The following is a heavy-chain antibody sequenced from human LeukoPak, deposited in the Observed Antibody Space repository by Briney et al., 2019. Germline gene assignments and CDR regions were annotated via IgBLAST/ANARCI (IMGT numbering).Heavy chain of an antibody. CDR3: AKDWAIVVVTAPIMDV. Sequence: GGSLRLSCAASGFTFSSYGMHWVRQAPGKGLEWVAFIRYDGSNKYYADSVKGRFTISRDNSKNTLYLQMNSLRAEDTAVYYCAKDWAIVVVTAPIMDVWGKGTTVTISS. V-gene: IGHV3-30*02. CDR1: GFTFSSYG. D-gene: IGHD2-21*02. J-gene: IGHJ6*03. CDR2: IRYDGSNK.